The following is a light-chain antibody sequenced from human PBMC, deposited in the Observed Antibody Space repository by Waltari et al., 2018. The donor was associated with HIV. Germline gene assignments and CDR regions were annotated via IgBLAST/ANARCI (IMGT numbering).Light chain of an antibody. Sequence: DVQLTQSPSFLSASVGDIVTITYRARQAIGTSLAWYQQKPGKAPNLLISAASTLQSWIPSRVSGDGSGTEFTLTISSLQAEDFATYYCQQLNSYPRTFGQGTKVDFK. CDR1: QAIGTS. CDR2: AAS. CDR3: QQLNSYPRT. V-gene: IGKV1-9*01. J-gene: IGKJ1*01.